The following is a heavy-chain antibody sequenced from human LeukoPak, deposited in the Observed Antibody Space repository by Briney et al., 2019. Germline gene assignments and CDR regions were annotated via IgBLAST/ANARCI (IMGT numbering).Heavy chain of an antibody. V-gene: IGHV3-66*01. D-gene: IGHD5-12*01. CDR3: AETRGYSGYDHIDS. CDR1: GFIVSHNT. CDR2: VYSAGTT. Sequence: GGSLRLSCAASGFIVSHNTMAWVRQAPGKGLEWVSLVYSAGTTYYADSVKGRFTISRDNSRNSLLLQMNNLRAEGTAVYYCAETRGYSGYDHIDSWGQGTLVTVSS. J-gene: IGHJ4*02.